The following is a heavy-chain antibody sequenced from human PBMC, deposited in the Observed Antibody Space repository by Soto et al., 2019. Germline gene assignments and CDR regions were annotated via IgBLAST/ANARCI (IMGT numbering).Heavy chain of an antibody. J-gene: IGHJ6*02. CDR3: AKGRSGYYYYYGMDV. D-gene: IGHD2-15*01. V-gene: IGHV3-23*01. Sequence: PGGSLRLSCAASGFTFSSYVMSWVRQAPGKGLEWVSAICGSGGCTYYADSVKGRFTVSRDNSKNTLYLQINSLRAEDTALYYCAKGRSGYYYYYGMDVWGQGTTVTVSS. CDR2: ICGSGGCT. CDR1: GFTFSSYV.